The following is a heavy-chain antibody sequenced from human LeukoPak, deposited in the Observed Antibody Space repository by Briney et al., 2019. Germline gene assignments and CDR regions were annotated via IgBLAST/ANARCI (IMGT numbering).Heavy chain of an antibody. V-gene: IGHV1-69*06. CDR3: AARNSGSYWAYYYYYYMDV. CDR2: IIPIFGTA. D-gene: IGHD1-26*01. Sequence: SVKVSCKASGGTFSSYAISWVRQAPGQGLEWMGGIIPIFGTANYAQKCQGRVTITADKSTSTAYMELSSLRSEDTAVYYCAARNSGSYWAYYYYYYMDVWGKGTTVTVSS. J-gene: IGHJ6*03. CDR1: GGTFSSYA.